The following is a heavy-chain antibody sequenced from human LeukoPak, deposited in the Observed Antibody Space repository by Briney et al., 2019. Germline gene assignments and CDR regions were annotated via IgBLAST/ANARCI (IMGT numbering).Heavy chain of an antibody. Sequence: ASVKVSCKASGYTFTSYAMHRVRQAPGQRLEWVGWINAGNGNTKYSQKFQGRVTITRDTSASTAYMELSSLRSEDTAVYYCARESRYYDSSGYSYYFDYWGQGTLVTVSS. CDR3: ARESRYYDSSGYSYYFDY. V-gene: IGHV1-3*01. CDR2: INAGNGNT. CDR1: GYTFTSYA. J-gene: IGHJ4*02. D-gene: IGHD3-22*01.